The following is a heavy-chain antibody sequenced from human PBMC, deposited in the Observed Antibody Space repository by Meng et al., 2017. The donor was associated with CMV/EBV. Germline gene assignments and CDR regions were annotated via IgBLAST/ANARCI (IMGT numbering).Heavy chain of an antibody. CDR3: ARNPLNATYYDFWSGYYNYYYYGMDV. Sequence: SETLSLTCAVYGGSFSGYYWRWIRQPPGKGLEWIGEINHSGSTNYNPSLKSRVTISVDTSKNQFSLKLSSVTAADTAVYYCARNPLNATYYDFWSGYYNYYYYGMDVWGQGTTVTVSS. D-gene: IGHD3-3*01. CDR2: INHSGST. CDR1: GGSFSGYY. J-gene: IGHJ6*02. V-gene: IGHV4-34*01.